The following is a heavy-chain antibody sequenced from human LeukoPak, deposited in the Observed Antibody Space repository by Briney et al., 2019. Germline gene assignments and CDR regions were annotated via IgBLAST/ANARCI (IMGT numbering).Heavy chain of an antibody. CDR3: ARVGGSGYYYFDY. D-gene: IGHD3-10*01. Sequence: GGSLRLSCAASGFTFSSYAMSWVRQAPGKGLERVSAISGSGGSTYYADSVKGRFTISRDNSKNTLYLQMNSLRAVDTAVYYCARVGGSGYYYFDYWGQGTLVTVSS. CDR1: GFTFSSYA. CDR2: ISGSGGST. V-gene: IGHV3-23*01. J-gene: IGHJ4*02.